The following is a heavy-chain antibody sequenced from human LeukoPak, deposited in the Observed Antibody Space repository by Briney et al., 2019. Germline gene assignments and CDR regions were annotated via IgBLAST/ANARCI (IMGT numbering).Heavy chain of an antibody. CDR3: ARGRGYNSFDY. J-gene: IGHJ4*02. CDR1: GGSISSSSYY. Sequence: SETLSLTCTVSGGSISSSSYYWGWIRQPPGKGLEWIGYIYYSGSSNYNPSLKSRVTMSVDMSKNQFSLKLSSVTAADTAVYYCARGRGYNSFDYWGQGTLVTVSS. D-gene: IGHD5-24*01. V-gene: IGHV4-61*05. CDR2: IYYSGSS.